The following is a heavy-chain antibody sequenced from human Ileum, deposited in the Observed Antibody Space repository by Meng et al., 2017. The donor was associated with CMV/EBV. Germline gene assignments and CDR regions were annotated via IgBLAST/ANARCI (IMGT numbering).Heavy chain of an antibody. J-gene: IGHJ5*02. D-gene: IGHD3-10*01. CDR3: AKRGDWFDP. CDR2: ISVSGGST. CDR1: GFTFRNFA. Sequence: LSLSCAASGFTFRNFAMSWVRQAPGKGLEWVSVISVSGGSTYYADAVKGRFTISRDNSKNTLFLQMNSLRAEDTAVYYCAKRGDWFDPWGQGTLVTVSS. V-gene: IGHV3-23*01.